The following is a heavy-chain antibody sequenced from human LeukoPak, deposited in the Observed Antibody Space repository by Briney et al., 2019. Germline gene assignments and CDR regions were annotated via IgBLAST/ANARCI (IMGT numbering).Heavy chain of an antibody. J-gene: IGHJ6*02. D-gene: IGHD6-25*01. V-gene: IGHV1-46*01. Sequence: ASVKVSCKASGYTFTNYYIHCVRQAPGQGLEWMGIINPTGGSTTYAQKFQGRVTMTRDTSTSTVYMDLSSLRFEDTAVYYCASRHLEPYSSGMYVGMDVWGQGTTVTVSS. CDR1: GYTFTNYY. CDR2: INPTGGST. CDR3: ASRHLEPYSSGMYVGMDV.